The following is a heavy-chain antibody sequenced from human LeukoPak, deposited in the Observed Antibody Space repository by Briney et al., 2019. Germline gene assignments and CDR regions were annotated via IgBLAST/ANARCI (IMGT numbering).Heavy chain of an antibody. CDR3: ATTPRDLPIDNDAFDI. J-gene: IGHJ3*02. V-gene: IGHV1-24*01. D-gene: IGHD2-2*01. CDR1: GYTLTELS. Sequence: GASVKVSCKVSGYTLTELSMHWVRQAPGKGLEWMGGFDPEDGETIYAQKFQGRVTMTEDTSTDTAYMELSSLRSEDTAVYYCATTPRDLPIDNDAFDIWGQGTMVTVSS. CDR2: FDPEDGET.